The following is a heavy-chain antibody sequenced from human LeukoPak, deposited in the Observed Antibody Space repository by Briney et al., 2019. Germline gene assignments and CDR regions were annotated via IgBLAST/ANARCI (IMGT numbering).Heavy chain of an antibody. Sequence: GGSLRLSCAASGFTFSSYEMNWVRQAPGKGLEWVSYISTTGTTIYYGDSVKGRFTISRDNAKNSLYLQMNSLRAEDTAVYYCARAGPTVTNYFDYWGQGSLVTVSS. D-gene: IGHD4-17*01. CDR3: ARAGPTVTNYFDY. V-gene: IGHV3-48*03. J-gene: IGHJ4*02. CDR2: ISTTGTTI. CDR1: GFTFSSYE.